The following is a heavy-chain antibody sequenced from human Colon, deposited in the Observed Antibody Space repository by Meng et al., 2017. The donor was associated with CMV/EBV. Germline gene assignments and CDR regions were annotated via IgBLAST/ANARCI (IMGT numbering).Heavy chain of an antibody. CDR3: ARGNPYYDFWSGLNWFDP. J-gene: IGHJ5*02. Sequence: GSLRLSCTVSGGSISSSSYYWGWIRQPPGKGLEWIGSIYYSGSTYYNPSLKSRVTISVDTSKNQFSLKLSSVTAADTAVYYCARGNPYYDFWSGLNWFDPWGQGTLVTVSS. V-gene: IGHV4-39*07. CDR1: GGSISSSSYY. D-gene: IGHD3-3*01. CDR2: IYYSGST.